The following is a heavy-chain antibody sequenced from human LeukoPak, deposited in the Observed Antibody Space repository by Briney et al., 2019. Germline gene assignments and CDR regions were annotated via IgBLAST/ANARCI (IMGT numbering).Heavy chain of an antibody. D-gene: IGHD3-22*01. Sequence: ASVKVSCKASGYTFTNYDTNWVRQATGLGLEWTGWMNPNSGYTGYAQKFQGRVTMTRNTSISTAYMELSSLRSEDTAVYYCARDPHDDSSGYLFDYWGQGTLVTVSS. CDR2: MNPNSGYT. J-gene: IGHJ4*02. CDR3: ARDPHDDSSGYLFDY. CDR1: GYTFTNYD. V-gene: IGHV1-8*01.